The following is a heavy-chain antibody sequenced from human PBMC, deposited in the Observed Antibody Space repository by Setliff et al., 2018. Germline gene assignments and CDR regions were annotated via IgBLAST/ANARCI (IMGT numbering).Heavy chain of an antibody. CDR2: IWHDGGNK. CDR1: GFTFSNYR. D-gene: IGHD3-22*01. J-gene: IGHJ6*03. Sequence: SLRLSCAASGFTFSNYRMHWVRQAPGKGLEWVAVIWHDGGNKYHADSVKGRFTISRDNSDNTLYLEMISPRAEDTAVYYCAKGGGGNYDSSAIGYYYYYYYMDVWGKGTTVTVSS. V-gene: IGHV3-33*06. CDR3: AKGGGGNYDSSAIGYYYYYYYMDV.